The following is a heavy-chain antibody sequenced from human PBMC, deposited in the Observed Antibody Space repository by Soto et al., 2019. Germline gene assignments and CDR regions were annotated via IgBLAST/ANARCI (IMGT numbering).Heavy chain of an antibody. J-gene: IGHJ6*02. Sequence: QVQLVESGGGVIQPGTSLSLSCASSGFTFRSFGMYWVRQAPGKGLEWVAVVSYDGKHKYYADSVKGRFTGSRDNAKNMLYLQMNSLRGEDTAVYYCAKDVGQQLVLNYGMDVWGQGTTVTVSS. CDR1: GFTFRSFG. V-gene: IGHV3-30*18. D-gene: IGHD6-13*01. CDR3: AKDVGQQLVLNYGMDV. CDR2: VSYDGKHK.